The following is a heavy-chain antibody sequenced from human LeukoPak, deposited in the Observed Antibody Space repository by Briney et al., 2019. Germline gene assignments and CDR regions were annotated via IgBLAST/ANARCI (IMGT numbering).Heavy chain of an antibody. V-gene: IGHV3-23*01. CDR2: ITGSGGGT. CDR3: AKGLKGCSGGSCYYFFDF. CDR1: GFAFSNYA. Sequence: PGGSLRLSCAASGFAFSNYAMSWLRHSPGNGRDGVSSITGSGGGTYYADSVKGRFTISRDNSKNTLDMQMNSLRAEDTAVYYCAKGLKGCSGGSCYYFFDFWGQGTLVTVSS. D-gene: IGHD2-15*01. J-gene: IGHJ4*02.